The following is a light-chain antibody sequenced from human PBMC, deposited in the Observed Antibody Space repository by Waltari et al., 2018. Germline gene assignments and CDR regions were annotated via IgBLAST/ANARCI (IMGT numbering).Light chain of an antibody. CDR1: SRDVGSYNL. Sequence: QSALTQPASVSGSPGQSITISCTGTSRDVGSYNLVPWYQQHPGKAPKLMIYEVSKRPSGVSNRFSGSKSGNTASLTISGLQAEDEADYYCCSYAGSSTLWVFGGGTKLTVL. CDR2: EVS. V-gene: IGLV2-23*02. CDR3: CSYAGSSTLWV. J-gene: IGLJ3*02.